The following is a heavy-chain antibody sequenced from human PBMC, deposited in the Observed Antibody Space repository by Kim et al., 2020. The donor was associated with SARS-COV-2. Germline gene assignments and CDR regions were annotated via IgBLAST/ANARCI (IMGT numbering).Heavy chain of an antibody. J-gene: IGHJ4*02. CDR1: GFTFSSYA. CDR3: ARDVAAGQGY. D-gene: IGHD6-13*01. V-gene: IGHV3-30-3*01. Sequence: GGSLRLSCAASGFTFSSYAMHWVRQAPGKGLEWVAVISYDGSNKYYADSVKGRFTISRDNSKNTLYLQMNSLRAEDTAVYYCARDVAAGQGYWGQGTLVTVSS. CDR2: ISYDGSNK.